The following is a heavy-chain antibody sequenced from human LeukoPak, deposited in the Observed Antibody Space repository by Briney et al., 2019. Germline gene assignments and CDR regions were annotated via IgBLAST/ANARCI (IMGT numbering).Heavy chain of an antibody. CDR2: ISGDGGST. V-gene: IGHV3-43*02. D-gene: IGHD6-6*01. CDR1: GFTFDDYA. CDR3: ARDMTRIAARPDYFDY. Sequence: GGSLRLSCAASGFTFDDYAMHWVRQAPGKGLEWVSLISGDGGSTYYADSVKGRFTISRDNAKNSLYLQMNSLRAEDTAVYYCARDMTRIAARPDYFDYWGQGTLVTVSS. J-gene: IGHJ4*02.